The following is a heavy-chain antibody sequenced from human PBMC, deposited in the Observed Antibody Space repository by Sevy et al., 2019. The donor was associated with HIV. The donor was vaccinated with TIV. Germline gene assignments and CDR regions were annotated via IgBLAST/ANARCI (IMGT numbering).Heavy chain of an antibody. CDR3: ARYGVYYGMDV. Sequence: GGSLRLSCAVSGFNFAIYGFHWVRQAPGKGLEWVANTRHDETAKYYVDSVKGRFTVSRDNSKNTVFLQMNSLTPDDTGTYYCARYGVYYGMDVWGLGTTVTVSS. D-gene: IGHD4-17*01. V-gene: IGHV3-30*02. CDR1: GFNFAIYG. CDR2: TRHDETAK. J-gene: IGHJ6*02.